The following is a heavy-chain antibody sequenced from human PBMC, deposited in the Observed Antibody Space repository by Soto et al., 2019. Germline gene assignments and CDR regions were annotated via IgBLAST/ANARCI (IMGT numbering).Heavy chain of an antibody. V-gene: IGHV3-23*01. CDR2: ISGSGGST. Sequence: PGGSLRLSCAASGFTFSSYAMSWVRQAPGKGLEWVSAISGSGGSTYYADSVKGRFTISRDNSKNTLYLQMNSLRAEDTAVYYCAKDTLYGDYYYGMDVWGQGTTVTVSS. CDR3: AKDTLYGDYYYGMDV. D-gene: IGHD4-17*01. J-gene: IGHJ6*02. CDR1: GFTFSSYA.